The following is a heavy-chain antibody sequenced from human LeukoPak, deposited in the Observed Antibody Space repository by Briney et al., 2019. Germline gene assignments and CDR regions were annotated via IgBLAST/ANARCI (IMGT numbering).Heavy chain of an antibody. CDR3: AGDVSYDSSGLDAFDI. V-gene: IGHV1-46*01. CDR1: GYTFTSYY. Sequence: ASVTVSCKASGYTFTSYYMHWVRQAPGQGLEWMGIINPSGGSTSYAQKFQGRVTMTRDTSTSTVYMELSSLRSEDTAVYYCAGDVSYDSSGLDAFDIWGQGTMVTVSS. CDR2: INPSGGST. D-gene: IGHD3-22*01. J-gene: IGHJ3*02.